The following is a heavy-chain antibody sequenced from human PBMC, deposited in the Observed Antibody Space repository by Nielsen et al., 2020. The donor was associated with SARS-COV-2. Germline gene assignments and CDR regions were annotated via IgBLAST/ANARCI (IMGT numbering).Heavy chain of an antibody. V-gene: IGHV2-5*02. J-gene: IGHJ3*02. Sequence: SGPTLVKPTQTLTLTCTFSGFSLSTSGVGVGWIRQPPGKALEWLALIYWDDDKRYSPSLKSRLTITKDTSKNQVVLTMTNMDPVDTATYYCARIRDIVVGPGAFDIWGQGTMVTVSS. CDR2: IYWDDDK. CDR3: ARIRDIVVGPGAFDI. CDR1: GFSLSTSGVG. D-gene: IGHD2-15*01.